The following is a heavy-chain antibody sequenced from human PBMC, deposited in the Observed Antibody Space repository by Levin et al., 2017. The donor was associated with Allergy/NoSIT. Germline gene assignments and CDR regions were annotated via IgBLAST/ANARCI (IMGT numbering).Heavy chain of an antibody. CDR2: LPPLFLP. V-gene: IGHV4-34*01. CDR3: ARGRSYYGSGSYDY. D-gene: IGHD3-10*01. CDR1: FVSFRFSS. Sequence: LSLPFSFSFVSFRFSSLIWIRQPPGPFLSFLFSLPPLFLPNYNPSLKSRVTISVDTSKNQFSLKLSSVTAADTAVYYCARGRSYYGSGSYDYWGQGTLVTVSS. J-gene: IGHJ4*02.